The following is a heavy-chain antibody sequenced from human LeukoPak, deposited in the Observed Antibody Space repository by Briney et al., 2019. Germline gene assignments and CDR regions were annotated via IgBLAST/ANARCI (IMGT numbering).Heavy chain of an antibody. CDR3: ARHLRTTNIAAAGLTPY. J-gene: IGHJ4*02. D-gene: IGHD6-13*01. Sequence: ASVKVSCKASGYTFTGYYMHWVRQAPGQGREWVGWINPNSGGTNYAQKFQGRVTMTRDTSISTAYMELSRLRSDDTAVYYCARHLRTTNIAAAGLTPYWGQGTLVTVSS. CDR1: GYTFTGYY. V-gene: IGHV1-2*02. CDR2: INPNSGGT.